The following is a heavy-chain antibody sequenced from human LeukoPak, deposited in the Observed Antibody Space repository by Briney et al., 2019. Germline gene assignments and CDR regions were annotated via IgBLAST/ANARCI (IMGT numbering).Heavy chain of an antibody. CDR1: GFTFSSYG. J-gene: IGHJ4*02. Sequence: GGSLRLSCAASGFTFSSYGMHWVRQAPGKGLEWVANIKQDGSEKYYVDSVKGRFTISRDNAKNSLYLQMNSLRAEDTAVYYCARSLRYFDYWGQGTLVTVSS. D-gene: IGHD3-9*01. CDR3: ARSLRYFDY. CDR2: IKQDGSEK. V-gene: IGHV3-7*01.